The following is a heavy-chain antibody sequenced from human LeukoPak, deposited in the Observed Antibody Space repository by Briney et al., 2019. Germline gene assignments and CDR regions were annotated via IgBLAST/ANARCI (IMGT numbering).Heavy chain of an antibody. CDR1: GFTFSSYS. D-gene: IGHD3-10*01. J-gene: IGHJ4*02. CDR3: ARDPSPLLWFGELFGDFDY. Sequence: GGSLRLSCAASGFTFSSYSMNWVRQAPGKGLEWVSYISSSSSTIYYADSVKGRFTISRDNAKNSLYLQMNSLRAEDTAVYYRARDPSPLLWFGELFGDFDYWGQGTLVTVSS. V-gene: IGHV3-48*04. CDR2: ISSSSSTI.